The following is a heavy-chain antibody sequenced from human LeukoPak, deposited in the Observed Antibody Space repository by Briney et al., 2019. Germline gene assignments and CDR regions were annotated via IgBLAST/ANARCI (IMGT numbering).Heavy chain of an antibody. D-gene: IGHD6-13*01. Sequence: ASETLSLTCAVYGGSLSGYYWSWIRQPPGKGLEWLGEINHSGSTDYNPSLKSRVTISVDTSKNQFSLKLSSVTAADTAVYYCATHYSSSWQNNWFDPWGQGTLVTVSS. J-gene: IGHJ5*02. CDR1: GGSLSGYY. V-gene: IGHV4-34*01. CDR3: ATHYSSSWQNNWFDP. CDR2: INHSGST.